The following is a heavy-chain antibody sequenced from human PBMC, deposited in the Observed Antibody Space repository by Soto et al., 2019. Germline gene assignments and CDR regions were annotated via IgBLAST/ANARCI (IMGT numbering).Heavy chain of an antibody. CDR3: AKELDCSGGSCYPVTHPPFDY. Sequence: QVQLVESGGGVVQPGRSLRLSCAASGFTFSSYGMHWVRQAPGKGLEWVAVISYDGSNKYYADSVKGRFTISRDNSKNTLYLQMNSLRAEDTAVYYCAKELDCSGGSCYPVTHPPFDYWGQGTLVTVSS. CDR1: GFTFSSYG. J-gene: IGHJ4*02. V-gene: IGHV3-30*18. CDR2: ISYDGSNK. D-gene: IGHD2-15*01.